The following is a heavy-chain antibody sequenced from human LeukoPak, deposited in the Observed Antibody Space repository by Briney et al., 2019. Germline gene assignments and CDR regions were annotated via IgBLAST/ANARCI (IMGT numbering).Heavy chain of an antibody. V-gene: IGHV4-39*07. CDR3: ARAKGYCSGGSCPSFDY. D-gene: IGHD2-15*01. J-gene: IGHJ4*02. CDR2: INHSGST. CDR1: GVSISSSSCY. Sequence: SETLSLTCDVTGVSISSSSCYWSWIRQPPGKGLEWIGEINHSGSTNYNPSLKSRVTISVDTSKNQFSLKLSSVTAADTAVYYCARAKGYCSGGSCPSFDYWGQGTLVTVSS.